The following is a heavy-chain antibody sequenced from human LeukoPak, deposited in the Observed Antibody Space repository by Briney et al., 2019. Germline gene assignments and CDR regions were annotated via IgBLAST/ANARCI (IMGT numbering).Heavy chain of an antibody. CDR3: ARAMIVVVDAFDI. Sequence: GASVKVSCKASGYTFTGYYMHWVRQAPGQGLEWMGWINPNSGGTNYAQKFQGRVTMTRDTSISTAYMELSRLRSDDTAVYYCARAMIVVVDAFDIWGQGTMVPVSS. CDR1: GYTFTGYY. CDR2: INPNSGGT. V-gene: IGHV1-2*02. D-gene: IGHD3-22*01. J-gene: IGHJ3*02.